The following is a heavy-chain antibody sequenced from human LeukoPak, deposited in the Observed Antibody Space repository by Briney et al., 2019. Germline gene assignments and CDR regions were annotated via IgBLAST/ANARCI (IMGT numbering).Heavy chain of an antibody. V-gene: IGHV4-30-4*01. J-gene: IGHJ5*02. CDR1: GGSISSGDYY. Sequence: PSQTLSLTCTVSGGSISSGDYYWSWIRQPPGKGLEWIGYIYYSGSTYYNPSLESRVTISVDTSKNQFSLKLSSVTAADTAVYYCARGHYYGSGRREKNWFDPWGQGTLVTVSS. CDR3: ARGHYYGSGRREKNWFDP. D-gene: IGHD3-10*01. CDR2: IYYSGST.